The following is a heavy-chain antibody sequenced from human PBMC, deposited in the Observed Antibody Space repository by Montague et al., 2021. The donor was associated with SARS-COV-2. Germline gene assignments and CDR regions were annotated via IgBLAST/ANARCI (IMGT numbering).Heavy chain of an antibody. CDR3: ARHRGFGDLWALDY. CDR2: VYFTGST. CDR1: GGYTNEYY. D-gene: IGHD3-10*01. Sequence: SETLSLTCSVSGGYTNEYYWSWIRQSPGKRLEWIGYVYFTGSTDYNPSLKSRVTISVDTSKNQFSLQLASATAADTAVYYCARHRGFGDLWALDYWGQGTLVAVSS. J-gene: IGHJ4*02. V-gene: IGHV4-59*08.